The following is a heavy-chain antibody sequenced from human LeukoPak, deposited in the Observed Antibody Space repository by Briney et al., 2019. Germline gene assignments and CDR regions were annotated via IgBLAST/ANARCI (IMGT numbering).Heavy chain of an antibody. CDR3: ARPPKRDSSGYFDY. J-gene: IGHJ4*02. Sequence: PGGSLRLSCAASGFTFSSYSMSWVRQAPGKGLEWVSSISSSSSYIYYAASVKGRFTIHRDNAKNSLYLQITSLRAEDTAVYHCARPPKRDSSGYFDYWGQGTLVTVSS. CDR1: GFTFSSYS. D-gene: IGHD3-22*01. CDR2: ISSSSSYI. V-gene: IGHV3-21*01.